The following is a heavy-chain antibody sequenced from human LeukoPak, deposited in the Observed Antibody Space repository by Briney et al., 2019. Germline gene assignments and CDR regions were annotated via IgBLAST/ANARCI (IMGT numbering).Heavy chain of an antibody. D-gene: IGHD2-2*01. Sequence: GGSLRLSCAASGFTFNSYGMHWVRQAPGKGLEWVALISYDGSNEYYADSVKGRLTISRDNSKNTLYLQMNSLRPEDTSVYYCARSPTSWYFDYWGQGTLVTVSS. J-gene: IGHJ4*02. V-gene: IGHV3-30*03. CDR2: ISYDGSNE. CDR1: GFTFNSYG. CDR3: ARSPTSWYFDY.